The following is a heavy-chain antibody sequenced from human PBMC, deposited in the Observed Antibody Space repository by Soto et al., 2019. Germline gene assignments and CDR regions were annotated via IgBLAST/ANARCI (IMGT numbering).Heavy chain of an antibody. J-gene: IGHJ6*02. CDR2: IIPFFGTA. CDR3: AREGGSGNYRYYAMDV. Sequence: QVQLVQSGAEVKKPGSSVKVSCKASGGTFSSYAISWVRQAPGQGLEWMGGIIPFFGTANYAQKFQGRVTITADEPTSTADKELSSLRSDDTAVYYCAREGGSGNYRYYAMDVWGQGTTVTVSS. D-gene: IGHD3-10*01. CDR1: GGTFSSYA. V-gene: IGHV1-69*12.